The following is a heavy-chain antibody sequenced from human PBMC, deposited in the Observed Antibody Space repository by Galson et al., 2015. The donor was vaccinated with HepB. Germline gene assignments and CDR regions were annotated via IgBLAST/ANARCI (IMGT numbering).Heavy chain of an antibody. CDR1: GFTFSSYA. CDR2: ISYDGSNK. J-gene: IGHJ4*02. V-gene: IGHV3-30*04. CDR3: ARALRYFDWYQEYYFDY. Sequence: LRLSCAASGFTFSSYAMHWVRQAPGKGLEWVAVISYDGSNKYYAASVKGRFTISRDNSKNTLYLQMNSLRAEDTAVYYCARALRYFDWYQEYYFDYWGQGTLVTVSS. D-gene: IGHD3-9*01.